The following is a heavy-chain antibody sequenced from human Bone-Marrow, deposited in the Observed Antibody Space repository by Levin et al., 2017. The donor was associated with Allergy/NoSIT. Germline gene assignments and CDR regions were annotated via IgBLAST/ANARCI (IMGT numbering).Heavy chain of an antibody. V-gene: IGHV1-69*13. CDR1: GGTFNTYA. CDR3: ARALVLGDINNWFDP. Sequence: GASVKVSCKASGGTFNTYAISWVRQAPGQGLEWMGGIIPVYGTPKYAQNFKGRVTVSADESTSTVYMELSSLRSEDTAVYYCARALVLGDINNWFDPWGQGTLVTVSS. D-gene: IGHD3-10*01. CDR2: IIPVYGTP. J-gene: IGHJ5*02.